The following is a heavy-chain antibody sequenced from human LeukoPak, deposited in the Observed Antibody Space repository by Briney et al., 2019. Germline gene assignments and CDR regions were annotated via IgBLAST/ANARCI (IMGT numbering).Heavy chain of an antibody. V-gene: IGHV5-51*01. D-gene: IGHD1-26*01. J-gene: IGHJ4*02. CDR2: IYPGDSDT. CDR3: ARLYSGSQGYFDY. CDR1: GYSFTSYW. Sequence: GESLKISCKCCGYSFTSYWIGWVRQMPVKNLEWMGIIYPGDSDTRYSPSFQGQVPISAAKSISSAYLQWSSLKASDTAMYYCARLYSGSQGYFDYWGQGTLVTVSS.